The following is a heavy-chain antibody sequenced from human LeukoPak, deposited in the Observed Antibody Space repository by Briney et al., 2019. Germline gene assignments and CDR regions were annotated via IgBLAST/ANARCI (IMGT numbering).Heavy chain of an antibody. CDR2: ISGSGIST. J-gene: IGHJ6*02. CDR1: GFTFSSYA. Sequence: GSLRLSCAASGFTFSSYAMSWVRQAPRKGLEWVSAISGSGISTYYADSVKGRFTISRDNSKNTLYLQMNSLRAEDTAVYYCASWKSGWVLGYYYGMDVWGQGTTVTVSS. V-gene: IGHV3-23*01. CDR3: ASWKSGWVLGYYYGMDV. D-gene: IGHD6-19*01.